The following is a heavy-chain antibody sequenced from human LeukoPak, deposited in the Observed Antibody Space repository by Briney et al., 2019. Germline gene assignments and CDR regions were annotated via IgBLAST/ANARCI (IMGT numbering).Heavy chain of an antibody. CDR1: GYTFTGYY. Sequence: GASVKVSCKASGYTFTGYYMHWVRQAPGQGLEWMGWINPNSGGTNYAQKFQGRVTMIRDTSISTAYMELSRLRSDDTAVYYCARSEQQFFNYGMDVWGQGTTVTVSS. CDR3: ARSEQQFFNYGMDV. CDR2: INPNSGGT. V-gene: IGHV1-2*02. D-gene: IGHD6-13*01. J-gene: IGHJ6*02.